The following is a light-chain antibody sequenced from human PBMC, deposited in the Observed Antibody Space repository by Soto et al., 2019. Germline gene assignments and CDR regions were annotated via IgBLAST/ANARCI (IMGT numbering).Light chain of an antibody. CDR3: AAWDDSLTGVV. V-gene: IGLV1-44*01. J-gene: IGLJ2*01. Sequence: QPVLTQPPSASGTPGQRVTISCSGSSSNIGSNTVNWYQQLPGTAPKLLIYNNNQRPSGVPDRFSGSKSGTSASLAISGLQSEDEADYYCAAWDDSLTGVVFGGGTKVTVL. CDR1: SSNIGSNT. CDR2: NNN.